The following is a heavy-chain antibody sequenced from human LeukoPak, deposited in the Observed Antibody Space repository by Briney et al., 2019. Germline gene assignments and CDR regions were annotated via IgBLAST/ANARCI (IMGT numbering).Heavy chain of an antibody. CDR1: GVSISSGYY. CDR3: AREGGEMATSYYFDY. V-gene: IGHV4-38-2*02. Sequence: SETLSLTCTVSGVSISSGYYWGWIRQPPGKGLEWIGSIYHSGSTYYNPSLKSRVTISVDTSKNQFSLKLSSVTAAVTAVYYCAREGGEMATSYYFDYWGQGTLVTVSS. CDR2: IYHSGST. D-gene: IGHD5-24*01. J-gene: IGHJ4*02.